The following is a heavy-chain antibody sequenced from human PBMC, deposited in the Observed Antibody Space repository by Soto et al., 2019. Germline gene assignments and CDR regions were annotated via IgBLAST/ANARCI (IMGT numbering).Heavy chain of an antibody. J-gene: IGHJ3*02. CDR1: GFSLSTSGMC. V-gene: IGHV2-70*01. CDR2: IDWDDDK. D-gene: IGHD1-1*01. CDR3: ARNNWNDVIGAFDI. Sequence: GPTLVNPTHTLTLTCTFSGFSLSTSGMCVSWIRQPPGKALEWLALIDWDDDKYYSTSLKTRLTISKDTSKNQVVLTMTNMDPVDTDTYYCARNNWNDVIGAFDIWGQGTMVTVSS.